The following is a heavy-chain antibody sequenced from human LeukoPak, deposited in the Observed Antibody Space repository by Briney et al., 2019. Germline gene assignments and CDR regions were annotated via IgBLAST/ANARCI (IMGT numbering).Heavy chain of an antibody. CDR1: GFTFSDYY. Sequence: PGGSLRLSCAASGFTFSDYYMSWIRQAPGKGLEWVSYISSSGSNIYYADSVKGRFTISRDNAKNPLYLQMNSLRAEDTAVYYCARDAVPTYYDFWSGYYRWYYFDYWGQGTLVTVSS. V-gene: IGHV3-11*04. CDR3: ARDAVPTYYDFWSGYYRWYYFDY. CDR2: ISSSGSNI. D-gene: IGHD3-3*01. J-gene: IGHJ4*02.